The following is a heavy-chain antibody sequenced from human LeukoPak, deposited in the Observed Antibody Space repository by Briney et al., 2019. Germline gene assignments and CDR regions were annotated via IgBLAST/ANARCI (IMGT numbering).Heavy chain of an antibody. J-gene: IGHJ5*02. V-gene: IGHV4-39*01. CDR3: ARQHLELPRFDP. Sequence: SETLSLTCTVSGGSISSSSYYWGWIRQPPGKGLEWIGSIYYSGSTYYNPSLKSRVTISVDTSKNQFSLKLSSVTAADTAVYYCARQHLELPRFDPWGQGTLVTVSS. D-gene: IGHD1-7*01. CDR1: GGSISSSSYY. CDR2: IYYSGST.